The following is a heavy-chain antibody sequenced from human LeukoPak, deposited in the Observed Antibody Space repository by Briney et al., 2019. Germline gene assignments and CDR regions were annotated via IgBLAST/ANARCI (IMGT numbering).Heavy chain of an antibody. CDR1: GYSFTSYW. CDR3: ARPQDIVVVPAAIPTDAFDI. Sequence: GESLKISCKGSGYSFTSYWIGWVRQMPGKGLEWMGIIYPGDSDTRYSPSFQGQVTISADKSISTAYLQWSSLKASDTAMYYCARPQDIVVVPAAIPTDAFDIWGQGTMVTVSS. D-gene: IGHD2-2*01. CDR2: IYPGDSDT. V-gene: IGHV5-51*01. J-gene: IGHJ3*02.